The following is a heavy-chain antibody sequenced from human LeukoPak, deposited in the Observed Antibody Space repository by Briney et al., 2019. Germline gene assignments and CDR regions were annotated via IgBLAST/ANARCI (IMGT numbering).Heavy chain of an antibody. CDR2: IYYSGNT. J-gene: IGHJ4*02. CDR1: GGSINSSSYY. CDR3: ARDSRFSYGSGYY. D-gene: IGHD5-18*01. V-gene: IGHV4-39*07. Sequence: SETLSLTCTVSGGSINSSSYYWGWIRQPPGKGLEWIGTIYYSGNTYYNPSLKSRVTISVDTSKNQFSLKLSSVTAADTAVYYCARDSRFSYGSGYYWGQGTLVTVSS.